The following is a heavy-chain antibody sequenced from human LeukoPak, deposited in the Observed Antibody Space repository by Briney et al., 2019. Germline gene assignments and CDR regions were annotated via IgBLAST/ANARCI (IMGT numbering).Heavy chain of an antibody. J-gene: IGHJ3*02. CDR1: GGSISSYY. CDR3: ARHLYWEPAAFDI. V-gene: IGHV4-59*08. Sequence: SETLSLTCTVSGGSISSYYWSWIRQPPGKGLEWIGYIYYSGSTNYNPSLKSRVTISVDTSKNQFSLKLSSVTAADTAVYYCARHLYWEPAAFDIWGQGTMVTVSS. CDR2: IYYSGST. D-gene: IGHD1-26*01.